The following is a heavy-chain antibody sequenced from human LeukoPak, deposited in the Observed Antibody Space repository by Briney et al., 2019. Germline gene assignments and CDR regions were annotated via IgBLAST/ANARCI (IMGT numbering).Heavy chain of an antibody. V-gene: IGHV3-23*01. J-gene: IGHJ4*02. CDR3: AKDSHWILFDD. Sequence: PGGSLRLSCAASGFTFTNYGMTWVRQAPGKGLEWVSSISGSAGSTYYADSVKGRFTISRDNPKNTLYLQMNSLRDEDTAVYYCAKDSHWILFDDWGQGTLVTVSS. CDR2: ISGSAGST. D-gene: IGHD2-2*03. CDR1: GFTFTNYG.